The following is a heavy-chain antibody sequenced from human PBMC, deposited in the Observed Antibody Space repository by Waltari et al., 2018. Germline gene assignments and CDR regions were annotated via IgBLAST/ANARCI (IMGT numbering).Heavy chain of an antibody. Sequence: QVQLQESGPGLVKPSEPLSLPCAVSGSSISSGSYWGWIRQPPGKGLEWIGSIYHSGSTYYNPSLKSRVTISVDTSKNQFSLKLSSVTAADTAVYYCARHETAAHWFDPWGQGTLVTVSS. V-gene: IGHV4-38-2*01. CDR2: IYHSGST. D-gene: IGHD6-13*01. CDR3: ARHETAAHWFDP. CDR1: GSSISSGSY. J-gene: IGHJ5*02.